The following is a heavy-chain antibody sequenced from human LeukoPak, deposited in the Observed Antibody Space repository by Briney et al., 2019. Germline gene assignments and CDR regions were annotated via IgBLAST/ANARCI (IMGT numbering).Heavy chain of an antibody. D-gene: IGHD6-19*01. CDR1: GFNFDDYA. CDR3: TKPGSGWYDFDS. Sequence: GGSLRLSCAASGFNFDDYAVHWVRQVPGKGLEWVSLITGDGGSRKYADSVKGRFTISRDNIKNSLYLQLKSLGTDDTALYYCTKPGSGWYDFDSWGRGTLVIVSS. CDR2: ITGDGGSR. V-gene: IGHV3-43*02. J-gene: IGHJ4*02.